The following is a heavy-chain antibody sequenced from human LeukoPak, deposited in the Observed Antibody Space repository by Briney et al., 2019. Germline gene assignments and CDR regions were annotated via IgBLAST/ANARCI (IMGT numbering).Heavy chain of an antibody. Sequence: PSETLSLTCTVSGDSISRSSYYWGWIRQPPGKGLEWIGSVYYSGSTYYNPSLKSRVTMSVDGPKNYFSLKLSSVTAADTAVYYCARLGEFYYESTTLWGQGTLVTVSS. CDR1: GDSISRSSYY. CDR3: ARLGEFYYESTTL. CDR2: VYYSGST. J-gene: IGHJ4*02. D-gene: IGHD3-22*01. V-gene: IGHV4-39*02.